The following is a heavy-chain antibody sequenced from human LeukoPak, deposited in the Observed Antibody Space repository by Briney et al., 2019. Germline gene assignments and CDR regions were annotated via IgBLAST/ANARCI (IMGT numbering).Heavy chain of an antibody. CDR3: ARHSGSFGGAYDT. CDR1: GGSISSYY. Sequence: PSETLSLTCTVSGGSISSYYWSWIRQPPGKGLEWIGYMYYSGSTSYNPSLKSRVSISIDTSKNQFSLRVTSVTAADTAVYYCARHSGSFGGAYDTWGQGTMVTVSS. CDR2: MYYSGST. D-gene: IGHD1-26*01. V-gene: IGHV4-59*08. J-gene: IGHJ3*02.